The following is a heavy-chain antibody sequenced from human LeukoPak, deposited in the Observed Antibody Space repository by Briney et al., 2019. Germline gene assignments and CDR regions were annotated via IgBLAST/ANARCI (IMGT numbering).Heavy chain of an antibody. V-gene: IGHV4-39*01. CDR2: IYYSGST. CDR3: AGTEYCTNGVCYTLWYFDL. Sequence: KPSETLSLTCTVSGGSISSSSYYWGWIRQPPGKGLEWIGSIYYSGSTYYNPSLKSRVTISVDTSKNQFSLKLSSVTAADTAVYYCAGTEYCTNGVCYTLWYFDLWGRGTLVTVSS. J-gene: IGHJ2*01. CDR1: GGSISSSSYY. D-gene: IGHD2-8*01.